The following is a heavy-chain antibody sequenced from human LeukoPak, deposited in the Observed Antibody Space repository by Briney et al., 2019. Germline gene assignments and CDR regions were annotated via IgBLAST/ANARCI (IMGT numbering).Heavy chain of an antibody. Sequence: PGGSLRLSCAASGFTFSSYAMSWVRQAPGKGLEWVSAISGSGGSTYYADSVKGRFTISRDNSKNTLYLQMNSLRAEDTAVYYCATQWQQWLDRTFDYWGQGTLVTVSS. CDR2: ISGSGGST. CDR3: ATQWQQWLDRTFDY. V-gene: IGHV3-23*01. D-gene: IGHD6-19*01. CDR1: GFTFSSYA. J-gene: IGHJ4*02.